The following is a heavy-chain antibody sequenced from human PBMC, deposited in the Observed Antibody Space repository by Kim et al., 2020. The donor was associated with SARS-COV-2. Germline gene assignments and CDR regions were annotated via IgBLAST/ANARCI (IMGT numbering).Heavy chain of an antibody. Sequence: PVKGLEWVSFIDNGGTTTYADSVKGRLIISRDHSKNTLYLQMNSLRAEDTAVYYCATVVFYYDAGYFKNWGQGTLVIVSS. V-gene: IGHV3-66*01. CDR3: ATVVFYYDAGYFKN. J-gene: IGHJ1*01. CDR2: IDNGGTT. D-gene: IGHD3-22*01.